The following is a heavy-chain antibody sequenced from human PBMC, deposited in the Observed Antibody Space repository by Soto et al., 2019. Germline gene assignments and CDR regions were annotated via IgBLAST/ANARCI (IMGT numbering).Heavy chain of an antibody. CDR1: GYTFTSYY. J-gene: IGHJ6*02. V-gene: IGHV1-46*01. CDR2: INPSGGST. CDR3: ARGEVDTISLEYGMDV. Sequence: PGASVKVSCKASGYTFTSYYMHWVRQAPGQGLEWMGIINPSGGSTSYAQKFQGRVTMTRDTSTSTVYMELSSLRSEDTAVYYCARGEVDTISLEYGMDVWGQGTTVTVSS. D-gene: IGHD5-12*01.